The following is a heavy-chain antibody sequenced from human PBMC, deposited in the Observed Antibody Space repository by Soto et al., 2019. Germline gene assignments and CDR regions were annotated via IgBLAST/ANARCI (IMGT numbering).Heavy chain of an antibody. CDR3: AGSITGTRAGFDP. J-gene: IGHJ5*02. CDR1: GYSFTSYW. D-gene: IGHD1-7*01. Sequence: PGASLKISCKGSGYSFTSYWIGWVRQMPGKGLEWMGIIYPGDSDTRYSPSFQGQVTISADKSISTAYLQWSSLKASDTAMYYCAGSITGTRAGFDPWGQGTLVTVSS. CDR2: IYPGDSDT. V-gene: IGHV5-51*01.